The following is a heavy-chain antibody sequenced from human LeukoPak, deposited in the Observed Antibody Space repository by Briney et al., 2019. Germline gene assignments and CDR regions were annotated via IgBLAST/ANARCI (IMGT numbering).Heavy chain of an antibody. CDR1: GFTFSSYW. Sequence: PGGSLRLSCAASGFTFSSYWIYWVRQAPGKGLVWVSRINSDGGSTTYADSVKGRFTISRDNAKNTLYLQVNSLRAEDTAVYYCARGGGATVDYWGQGTLVTVSS. CDR3: ARGGGATVDY. J-gene: IGHJ4*02. D-gene: IGHD1-26*01. V-gene: IGHV3-74*01. CDR2: INSDGGST.